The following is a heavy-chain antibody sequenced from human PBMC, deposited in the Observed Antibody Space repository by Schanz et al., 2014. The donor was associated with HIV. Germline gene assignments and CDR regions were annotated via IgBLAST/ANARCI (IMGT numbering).Heavy chain of an antibody. Sequence: EVQLVESGGGLIKPGESLRLSCVTSGFTFGTKWMYWVRQGPGKGLAWVSYITPDGSVTYADSVKGRFTTSRDSSKNTLYLQMKSLRAEDTAVYYCAKSGQKRGKPGGGYYYYGMDVWGQGTTVTVSS. CDR2: ITPDGSVT. CDR3: AKSGQKRGKPGGGYYYYGMDV. J-gene: IGHJ6*02. CDR1: GFTFGTKW. D-gene: IGHD5-12*01. V-gene: IGHV3-74*01.